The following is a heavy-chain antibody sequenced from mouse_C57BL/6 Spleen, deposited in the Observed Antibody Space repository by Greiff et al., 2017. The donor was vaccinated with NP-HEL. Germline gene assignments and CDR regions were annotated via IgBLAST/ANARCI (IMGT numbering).Heavy chain of an antibody. Sequence: LEESGPELVKPGASVKISCKASGYAFSSSWMNWVKQRPGKGLEWIGRIYPGDGDTNYNGKFKGKATLTADKSSSTAYMQLSSLTSEDSAVYFCARDTTVVPYAMDYWGQGTSVTVSS. CDR2: IYPGDGDT. J-gene: IGHJ4*01. V-gene: IGHV1-82*01. D-gene: IGHD1-1*01. CDR3: ARDTTVVPYAMDY. CDR1: GYAFSSSW.